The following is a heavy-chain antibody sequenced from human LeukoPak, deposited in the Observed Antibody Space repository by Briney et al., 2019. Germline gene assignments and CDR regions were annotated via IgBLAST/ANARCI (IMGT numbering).Heavy chain of an antibody. Sequence: ASVKVSCKASGYTFISYAMNWVRQAPGQGLEWMGWINTNTANPTYAQGFTGRFVFSLDTSVSTAYLQISSLKAEDTAVYYCARDRPHYYDSSGYSPPPDYWGQGTLVTVSS. D-gene: IGHD3-22*01. CDR2: INTNTANP. J-gene: IGHJ4*02. V-gene: IGHV7-4-1*02. CDR3: ARDRPHYYDSSGYSPPPDY. CDR1: GYTFISYA.